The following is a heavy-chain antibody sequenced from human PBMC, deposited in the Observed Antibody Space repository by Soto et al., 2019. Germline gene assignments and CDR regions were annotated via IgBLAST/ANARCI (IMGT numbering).Heavy chain of an antibody. V-gene: IGHV1-3*05. CDR3: ARDRAVTTSYNWFDP. Sequence: QVQLVQSGAEEKKPGASVKVSCKASGYTFTSYAMHWVRQAPGQRLEWMGWINAGNGNTKYSQKFQGRVTITRDTSASTAYMELSSLRSEDTAVYYCARDRAVTTSYNWFDPWGQGTLDTVSS. CDR2: INAGNGNT. D-gene: IGHD4-17*01. CDR1: GYTFTSYA. J-gene: IGHJ5*02.